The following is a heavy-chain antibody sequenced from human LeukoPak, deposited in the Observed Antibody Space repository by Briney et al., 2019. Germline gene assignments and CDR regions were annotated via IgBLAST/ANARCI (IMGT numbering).Heavy chain of an antibody. CDR3: AKKRRPVAGTDLFDY. V-gene: IGHV3-23*01. Sequence: HPAESLSLTCVASGCSFSNYTINWVRQSPPQGQGLVSAFIGGASRTYYADSVKGRFTISRDNSKNTLYLQMNSLRVEDTAVYYCAKKRRPVAGTDLFDYWGQGTLVTVSS. J-gene: IGHJ4*02. CDR2: FIGGASRT. CDR1: GCSFSNYT. D-gene: IGHD6-19*01.